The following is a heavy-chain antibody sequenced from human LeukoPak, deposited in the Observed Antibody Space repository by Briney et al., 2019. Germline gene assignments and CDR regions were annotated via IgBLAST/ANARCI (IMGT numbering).Heavy chain of an antibody. D-gene: IGHD4-17*01. Sequence: GGSLRLSCGASELAFKNVWMSWVRQAPGKGLEWVGRISSKSDGGTTDYAAPVKGRFTISRDDSTNTLSLQMSGLKAEDTALYFCITEPHDYGDFTFGYWGQGTLVTVSS. CDR2: ISSKSDGGTT. V-gene: IGHV3-15*01. CDR3: ITEPHDYGDFTFGY. J-gene: IGHJ4*02. CDR1: ELAFKNVW.